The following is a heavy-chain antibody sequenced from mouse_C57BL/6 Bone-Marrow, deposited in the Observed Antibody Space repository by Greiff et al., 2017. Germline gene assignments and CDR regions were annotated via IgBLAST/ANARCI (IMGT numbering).Heavy chain of an antibody. CDR3: ARSEYYGSNPWYIDV. CDR2: IYPRSGNT. Sequence: QVQLKESGAELSRPGASVKLSCKASGYTLTSYGISWVKQRTGQGLEWIGEIYPRSGNTYYNEKFTGKATLTADKSSSTAYMELRSLTSEDSAVYFCARSEYYGSNPWYIDVWGTGTTVTVSS. CDR1: GYTLTSYG. D-gene: IGHD1-1*01. V-gene: IGHV1-81*01. J-gene: IGHJ1*03.